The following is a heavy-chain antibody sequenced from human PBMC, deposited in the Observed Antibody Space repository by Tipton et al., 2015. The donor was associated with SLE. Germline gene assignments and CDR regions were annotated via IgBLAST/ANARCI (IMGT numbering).Heavy chain of an antibody. J-gene: IGHJ4*02. CDR3: ASHEYGSGSYRS. V-gene: IGHV3-7*01. Sequence: SLRLSCAASGFTFSSYGMHWVRQAPGKGLEWVANIKQDGSEKYYVDSVKGRFTISRDNAKNTVYLQMNSLRAEDTAVYYCASHEYGSGSYRSWGQGTLVTVSS. CDR1: GFTFSSYG. CDR2: IKQDGSEK. D-gene: IGHD3-10*01.